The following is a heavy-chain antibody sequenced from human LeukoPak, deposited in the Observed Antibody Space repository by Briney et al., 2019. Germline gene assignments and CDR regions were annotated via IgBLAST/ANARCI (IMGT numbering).Heavy chain of an antibody. Sequence: GGSLGLSCAASGFTFSSYSMNWVRQAPGKGLEWVSSISSSSSYIYYADSVKGRFTISRDNAKNSLYLQMNSLRAEDTAVYYCARGQVGATHYWGQGTLVTVSS. D-gene: IGHD1-26*01. J-gene: IGHJ4*02. V-gene: IGHV3-21*01. CDR2: ISSSSSYI. CDR1: GFTFSSYS. CDR3: ARGQVGATHY.